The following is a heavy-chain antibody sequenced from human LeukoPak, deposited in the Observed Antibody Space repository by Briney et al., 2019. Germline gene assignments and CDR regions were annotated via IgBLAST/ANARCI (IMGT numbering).Heavy chain of an antibody. Sequence: PSETLSLTCAVYGGSFSGYYWSWIRQPPGKGLEWIGEINHSGSTNYNPSLKSRVTISVDTSKNQFSLKLSSVTAADTAVYYCATIQRDHAFDIWGQGTMVTVSS. CDR2: INHSGST. D-gene: IGHD6-25*01. J-gene: IGHJ3*02. CDR1: GGSFSGYY. CDR3: ATIQRDHAFDI. V-gene: IGHV4-34*01.